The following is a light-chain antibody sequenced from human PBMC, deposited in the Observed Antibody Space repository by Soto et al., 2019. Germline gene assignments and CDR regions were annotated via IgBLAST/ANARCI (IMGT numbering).Light chain of an antibody. CDR1: SSNIGAGYD. CDR2: GNS. V-gene: IGLV1-40*01. J-gene: IGLJ2*01. CDR3: QSYDSSLSAHVV. Sequence: QAVVTQPPSVSGAPGQRVTISCTGSSSNIGAGYDVHWYQQLPGTAPKLLIYGNSNRPSGVPDRLSGSKSGTSASLAITGLQAEDEADYYCQSYDSSLSAHVVFGGGTKLTVL.